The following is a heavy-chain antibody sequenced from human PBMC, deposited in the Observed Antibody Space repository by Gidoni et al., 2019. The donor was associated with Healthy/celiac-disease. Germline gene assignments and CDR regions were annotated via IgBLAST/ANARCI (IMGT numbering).Heavy chain of an antibody. CDR3: ARVWDYVWGSYRYTYYFDY. D-gene: IGHD3-16*02. CDR2: INPNGST. J-gene: IGHJ4*02. CDR1: GGSFSGYY. Sequence: QVQLQQWDAGLLKRSVPLSLICAVYGGSFSGYYWSRIRQPPVKVLEGIGEINPNGSTNYNPSLKSRVSISVDTSKNQFSRKLSPVTAADTAVYYCARVWDYVWGSYRYTYYFDYWGQGTLVTVAS. V-gene: IGHV4-34*01.